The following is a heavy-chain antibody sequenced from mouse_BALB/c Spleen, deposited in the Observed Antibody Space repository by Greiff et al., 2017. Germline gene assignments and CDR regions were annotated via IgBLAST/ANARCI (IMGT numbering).Heavy chain of an antibody. CDR2: ISSGGST. D-gene: IGHD2-14*01. CDR3: ARDYRYDGYAMDY. CDR1: GFTFSSYA. V-gene: IGHV5-6-5*01. J-gene: IGHJ4*01. Sequence: EVMLVESGGGLVKPGGSLKLSCAASGFTFSSYAMSWVRQTPEKRLEWVASISSGGSTYYPDSVKGRFTISRDNARNILYLQMSSLRSEDTAMYYCARDYRYDGYAMDYWGQGTSVTVSS.